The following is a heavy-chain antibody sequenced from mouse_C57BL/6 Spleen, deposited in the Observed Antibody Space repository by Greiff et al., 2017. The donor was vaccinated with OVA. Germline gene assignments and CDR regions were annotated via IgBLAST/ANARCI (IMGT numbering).Heavy chain of an antibody. V-gene: IGHV5-6*01. CDR2: ISSGGSYT. J-gene: IGHJ2*01. Sequence: EVMLVESGGDLVKPGGSLKLSCAASGFTFSSYGMSWVRQTPDKRLEWVATISSGGSYTYYPDSVKGRFTISRDNAKNTLYLQMSSLKSEDTAMYYCARQDTAVVAPDYWGQGTTLTVSS. CDR1: GFTFSSYG. D-gene: IGHD1-1*01. CDR3: ARQDTAVVAPDY.